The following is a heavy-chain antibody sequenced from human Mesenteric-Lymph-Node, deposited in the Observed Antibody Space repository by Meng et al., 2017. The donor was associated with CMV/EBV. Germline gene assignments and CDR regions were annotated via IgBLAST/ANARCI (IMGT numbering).Heavy chain of an antibody. J-gene: IGHJ4*02. V-gene: IGHV6-1*01. Sequence: QIQLQQSGPEVVKFSQTLPVPRAISGDMICSNNAAWNWLRQAPSRGLEWLGRTYYRSESYNDYAVSVKSRISVNLDTSKNQLSLHLNFVTPEDTAVYYCAYFGDLPPLWWGQGTLVTVSS. CDR3: AYFGDLPPLW. CDR2: TYYRSESYN. CDR1: GDMICSNNAA. D-gene: IGHD3-16*01.